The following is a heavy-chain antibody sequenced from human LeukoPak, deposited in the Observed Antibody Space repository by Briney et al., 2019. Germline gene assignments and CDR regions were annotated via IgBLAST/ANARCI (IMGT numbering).Heavy chain of an antibody. CDR1: GYTFTGYY. J-gene: IGHJ5*02. CDR3: AGGGYCSGGSCGVDP. CDR2: IIPIFGTA. Sequence: SVKVSCKASGYTFTGYYMHWVRQAPGQGLEWMGGIIPIFGTANYAQKFQGRVTITADESTSTAYMELSSLRSEDTAVYYCAGGGYCSGGSCGVDPWGQGTLVTVSS. V-gene: IGHV1-69*13. D-gene: IGHD2-15*01.